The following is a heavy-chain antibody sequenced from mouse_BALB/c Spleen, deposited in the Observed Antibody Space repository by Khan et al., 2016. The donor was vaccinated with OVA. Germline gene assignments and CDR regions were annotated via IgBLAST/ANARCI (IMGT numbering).Heavy chain of an antibody. J-gene: IGHJ3*01. CDR3: VRGSGKSRFAY. V-gene: IGHV1S137*01. CDR2: ISTYYGDA. Sequence: QVQLQQSGAELVRPGVSVKISCKGSGYTFTDFAMHWMKQSHAKSLEWLGVISTYYGDADYNHKFRDKATMTVDKSSSTAYMELAGLTSEDSAIYDCVRGSGKSRFAYWGQGTLVTVSA. D-gene: IGHD1-3*01. CDR1: GYTFTDFA.